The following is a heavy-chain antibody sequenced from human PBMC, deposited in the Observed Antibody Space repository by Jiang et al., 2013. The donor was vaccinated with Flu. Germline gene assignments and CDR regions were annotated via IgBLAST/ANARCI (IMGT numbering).Heavy chain of an antibody. CDR3: ARLDGWVDY. D-gene: IGHD1-26*01. CDR1: GGSISSSSYY. CDR2: IYYSGST. V-gene: IGHV4-39*01. J-gene: IGHJ4*02. Sequence: RLLKPSETLSLTCTVSGGSISSSSYYWGWIRQPPGKGLEWIGSIYYSGSTYYNPSLKSRVTISVDTSKNQFSLKLSSVTAADTAVYYCARLDGWVDYWGPGNPGHRLL.